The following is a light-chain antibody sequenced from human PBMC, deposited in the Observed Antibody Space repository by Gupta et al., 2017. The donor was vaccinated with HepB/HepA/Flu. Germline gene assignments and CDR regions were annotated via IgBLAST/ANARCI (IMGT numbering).Light chain of an antibody. Sequence: ARATLSCRASQPITSNFLAWYQQKVGQPPRLLIYRASTRSSDIPDRFTGSGSGTDFTLTINRLEPGDFGVYYCQQYASSPTTFGQGTKVE. CDR3: QQYASSPTT. J-gene: IGKJ1*01. CDR2: RAS. CDR1: QPITSNF. V-gene: IGKV3-20*01.